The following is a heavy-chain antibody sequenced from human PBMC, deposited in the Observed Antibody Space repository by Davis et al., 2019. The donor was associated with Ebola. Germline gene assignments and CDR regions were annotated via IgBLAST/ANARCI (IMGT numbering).Heavy chain of an antibody. Sequence: GESLKISCAASGFTFSSYWMHWVRQAPGKGLVWVSRINSDGSSTSYADSVKGRFTISRDNAKNTLYLQMNSLRAEDTAVYYCARASGWYSRLDYWGQGTLVTVSS. D-gene: IGHD6-19*01. CDR2: INSDGSST. CDR1: GFTFSSYW. V-gene: IGHV3-74*01. J-gene: IGHJ4*02. CDR3: ARASGWYSRLDY.